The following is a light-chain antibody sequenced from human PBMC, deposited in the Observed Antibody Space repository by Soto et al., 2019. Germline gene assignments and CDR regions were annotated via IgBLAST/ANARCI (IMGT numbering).Light chain of an antibody. J-gene: IGKJ2*01. CDR3: QQYDDLPYT. V-gene: IGKV1-33*01. CDR1: QDISND. CDR2: DAS. Sequence: DIPMTQSPSSLSASVGDRVTVTCQASQDISNDLNWYQQKPGKAPKLLIYDASNLETGVPSRFSGSGSGTDFTFTISSLQPEDLATYFCQQYDDLPYTFGQGTKLDSK.